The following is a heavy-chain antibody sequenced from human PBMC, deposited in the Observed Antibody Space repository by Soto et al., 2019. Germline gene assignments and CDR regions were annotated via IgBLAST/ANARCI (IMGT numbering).Heavy chain of an antibody. CDR3: AKDHSAHDVGTSDY. V-gene: IGHV3-23*01. CDR1: GFTFSSYA. D-gene: IGHD3-10*01. J-gene: IGHJ4*02. Sequence: GESLKISCAASGFTFSSYAMSWVRQAPGKGLEWVSAISGSGGSTYYADSVKGRFTISRDNSKNTLYLQMNSLRAEDTAVYYCAKDHSAHDVGTSDYWGQGTLVTVSS. CDR2: ISGSGGST.